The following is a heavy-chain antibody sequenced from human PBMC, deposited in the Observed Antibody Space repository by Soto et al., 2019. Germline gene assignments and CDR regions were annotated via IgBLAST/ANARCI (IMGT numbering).Heavy chain of an antibody. CDR3: ASPTSSYEHKFTY. D-gene: IGHD3-3*01. J-gene: IGHJ4*02. CDR1: GGSISGTHYY. Sequence: QLQLQESGPGLVKPSETLSLTCTVSGGSISGTHYYWGWIRQPPGKGLEWIATIYYSGSTYYNPSLNGRVTISMDASKNQFSLQLTSVTAADTALYFCASPTSSYEHKFTYWGQGTLVTVSS. CDR2: IYYSGST. V-gene: IGHV4-39*01.